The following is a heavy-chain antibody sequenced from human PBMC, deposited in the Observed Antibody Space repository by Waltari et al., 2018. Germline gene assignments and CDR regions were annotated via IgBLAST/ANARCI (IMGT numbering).Heavy chain of an antibody. CDR1: GFTVTPPY. V-gene: IGHV3-53*01. CDR2: FYSGGTT. J-gene: IGHJ4*02. D-gene: IGHD5-12*01. Sequence: ELQLVESGGALIQPGGSLRLSCAASGFTVTPPYLTWVRQAPGKGLEWVSVFYSGGTTYYADSVKGRFTISRDDPNNTLYLQMNSLRAEDTAVYYCASGPGWLNNWGQGALVTVSS. CDR3: ASGPGWLNN.